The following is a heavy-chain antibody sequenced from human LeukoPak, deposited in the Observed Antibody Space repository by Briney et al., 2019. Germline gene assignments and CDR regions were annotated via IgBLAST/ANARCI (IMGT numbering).Heavy chain of an antibody. CDR1: GFTFSSYA. Sequence: GGSLRLSCAASGFTFSSYAMSWVRQAPGKGLEWVSAISGSGGSTYYADSVKGRFTISRDNSKNTLYLQMNSLRAEDTAVYYCAKDLGGYSGYDSRIVAYDYWGQGTLVTVSS. CDR2: ISGSGGST. D-gene: IGHD5-12*01. V-gene: IGHV3-23*01. CDR3: AKDLGGYSGYDSRIVAYDY. J-gene: IGHJ4*02.